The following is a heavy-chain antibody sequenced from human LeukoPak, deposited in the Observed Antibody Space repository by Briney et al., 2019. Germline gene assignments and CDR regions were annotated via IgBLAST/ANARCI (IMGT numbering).Heavy chain of an antibody. CDR2: IYHSGSI. D-gene: IGHD6-13*01. CDR1: GYSISSEYY. CDR3: ARDPMTAAAGFDY. Sequence: SETLSLTCTVSGYSISSEYYWGRIRQPPGKGLEWIGSIYHSGSIYYNPSLKSRVTISVDTSKNQFSLKLSSVTAADTAVYYCARDPMTAAAGFDYWGQGTLVTVSS. J-gene: IGHJ4*02. V-gene: IGHV4-38-2*02.